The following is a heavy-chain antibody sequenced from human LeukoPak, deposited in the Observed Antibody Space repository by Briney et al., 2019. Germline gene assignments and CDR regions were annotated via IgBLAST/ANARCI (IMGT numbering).Heavy chain of an antibody. CDR3: ASDIVATINVASDY. V-gene: IGHV1-2*06. CDR2: INPNSGGT. Sequence: ASVKVSCKASGYTFTGYYMHWVRQAPGQGLEWMGRINPNSGGTNYAQKFQGRVTMTRDTSISTAYMELSRLRSDDTAVYYCASDIVATINVASDYRGQGTLVTVSS. CDR1: GYTFTGYY. D-gene: IGHD5-12*01. J-gene: IGHJ4*02.